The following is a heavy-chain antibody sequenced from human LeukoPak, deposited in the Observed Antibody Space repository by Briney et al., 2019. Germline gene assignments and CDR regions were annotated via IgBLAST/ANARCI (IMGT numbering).Heavy chain of an antibody. D-gene: IGHD1-20*01. J-gene: IGHJ4*02. Sequence: PGGSLRLSCAASGFTFSSYGMHWVRQAPGKGLEWVAFIRYDGSNKYYADSVKGRFTISRDNSKNTLYLQMNSLRAEDTAVYYCARVEYNWNEPMYYFDYWGQGTLVTVSS. CDR2: IRYDGSNK. CDR1: GFTFSSYG. CDR3: ARVEYNWNEPMYYFDY. V-gene: IGHV3-30*02.